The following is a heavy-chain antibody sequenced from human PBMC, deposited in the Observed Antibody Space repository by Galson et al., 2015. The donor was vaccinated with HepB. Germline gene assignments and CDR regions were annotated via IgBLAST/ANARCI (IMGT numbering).Heavy chain of an antibody. Sequence: SLRLSCAASGFSFNTYGMHWVRQAPGKGLEWVAAMSHDGRNKFYADSVKGRFQISRDNSMNTLYLQMNSLRAEDTALYYCAKDAFRFSIIRGYFDPWGRGTLVAVSS. CDR1: GFSFNTYG. D-gene: IGHD2/OR15-2a*01. V-gene: IGHV3-30*18. J-gene: IGHJ2*01. CDR3: AKDAFRFSIIRGYFDP. CDR2: MSHDGRNK.